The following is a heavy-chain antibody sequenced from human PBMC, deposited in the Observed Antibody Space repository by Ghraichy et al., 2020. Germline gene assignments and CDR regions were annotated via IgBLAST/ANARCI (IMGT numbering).Heavy chain of an antibody. CDR3: AGRFSVYYYMDF. Sequence: SETLSLTCAVYGGSFSGYYWSWIRQPPGKGLEWIGEIKHSGSTNYNPSLKSRVTISVDTAKNQFSLKLSSVTAEDTAVYYCAGRFSVYYYMDFWGKGTTVTVSS. CDR1: GGSFSGYY. J-gene: IGHJ6*03. CDR2: IKHSGST. D-gene: IGHD1-26*01. V-gene: IGHV4-34*01.